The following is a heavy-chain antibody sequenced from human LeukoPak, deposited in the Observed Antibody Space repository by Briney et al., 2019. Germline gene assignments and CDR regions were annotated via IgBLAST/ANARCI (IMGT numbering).Heavy chain of an antibody. CDR1: GFTFSSYS. CDR3: AREGHCSTTSCALDAIEI. D-gene: IGHD2-2*01. J-gene: IGHJ3*02. Sequence: GGSLRLSCATSGFTFSSYSMNWVRLAPGKGLECVSYISSSSGTIYYADSVKGRFTISRDNAKNSLSLQMNSLRAEDTAVYYCAREGHCSTTSCALDAIEIWGQGTLVAVSS. V-gene: IGHV3-48*01. CDR2: ISSSSGTI.